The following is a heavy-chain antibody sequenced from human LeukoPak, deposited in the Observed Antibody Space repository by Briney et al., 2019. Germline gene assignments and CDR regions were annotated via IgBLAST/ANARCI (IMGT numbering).Heavy chain of an antibody. CDR1: EFSVGSNY. CDR2: SGGST. D-gene: IGHD5-12*01. Sequence: GGSLRLSCAASEFSVGSNYMTWVRQAPGKGLEWVSLSGGSTYYADSVKGRFTISRDNSKNTLYLQMNSLRAEDTAVYYCAKGPSGYHNTGGQGTLVTVSS. V-gene: IGHV3-66*01. J-gene: IGHJ4*02. CDR3: AKGPSGYHNT.